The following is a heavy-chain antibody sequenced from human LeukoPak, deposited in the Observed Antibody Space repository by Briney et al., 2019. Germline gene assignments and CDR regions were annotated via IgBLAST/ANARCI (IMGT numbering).Heavy chain of an antibody. Sequence: PGGSLRLSCAASGFTFSSYWMHWVRQAPGKGLVWVSRINSDGSSTSYADSVKGRFTISRDNAKNTLYLQMNSLRAEDTAVYYCAKDRSETGYGDPYFQHWGQGTLVTVSS. CDR1: GFTFSSYW. J-gene: IGHJ1*01. CDR2: INSDGSST. V-gene: IGHV3-74*01. CDR3: AKDRSETGYGDPYFQH. D-gene: IGHD4-17*01.